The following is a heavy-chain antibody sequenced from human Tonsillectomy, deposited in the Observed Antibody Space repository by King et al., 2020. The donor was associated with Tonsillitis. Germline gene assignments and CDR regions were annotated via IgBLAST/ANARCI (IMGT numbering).Heavy chain of an antibody. CDR2: ISSSSSFI. V-gene: IGHV3-11*06. J-gene: IGHJ4*02. CDR1: GFTFSDYY. CDR3: VKCGVGNSFVY. D-gene: IGHD2-8*01. Sequence: VQLVESGGGLVRPGGSLTLSCAASGFTFSDYYMSWIRQAPGKGLEWISLISSSSSFINYADSVKGRFTISRDNAENSLFLQMNSLRADDTAVYYCVKCGVGNSFVYWGQGILVTVSA.